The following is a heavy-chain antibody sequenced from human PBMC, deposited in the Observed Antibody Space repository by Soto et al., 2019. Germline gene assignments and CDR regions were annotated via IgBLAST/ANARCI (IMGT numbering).Heavy chain of an antibody. CDR3: ARTLLPSGPFDY. CDR2: IIPIFGTA. V-gene: IGHV1-69*13. D-gene: IGHD5-12*01. Sequence: EASVKVSCKASGYRFTSYGISWVRQAPGQGLEWMGGIIPIFGTANYAQKFQGRVTITADESTSTAYMELSSLRSEDTAVYYCARTLLPSGPFDYWGQGTLVTVSS. J-gene: IGHJ4*02. CDR1: GYRFTSYG.